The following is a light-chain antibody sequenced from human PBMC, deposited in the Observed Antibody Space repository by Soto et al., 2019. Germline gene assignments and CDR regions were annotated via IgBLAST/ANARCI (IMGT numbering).Light chain of an antibody. J-gene: IGKJ1*01. CDR3: QQYNDWPPT. CDR2: GAS. Sequence: EIVMTQSPATLSVSPGERVTLSCRASQSVSSRLAWYHQKPGQSPRLLIYGASTRATGIPARFSGSGSGTEFTLSIGSLQSEDFAVYYCQQYNDWPPTFGQGTKVDIK. V-gene: IGKV3-15*01. CDR1: QSVSSR.